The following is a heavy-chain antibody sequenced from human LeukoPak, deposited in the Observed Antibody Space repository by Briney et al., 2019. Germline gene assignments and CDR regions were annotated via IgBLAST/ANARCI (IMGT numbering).Heavy chain of an antibody. CDR2: IIPIFGTA. CDR1: GGTFSSYA. V-gene: IGHV1-69*13. J-gene: IGHJ3*02. D-gene: IGHD1-26*01. Sequence: ASVKVSCKAFGGTFSSYAISWVRQAPGQGLEWMGGIIPIFGTANYAQKFQGRVTITADESTSTAYMELSSLRSEDTAVYYCARADSQVGATTFDIWGQGTMVTVSS. CDR3: ARADSQVGATTFDI.